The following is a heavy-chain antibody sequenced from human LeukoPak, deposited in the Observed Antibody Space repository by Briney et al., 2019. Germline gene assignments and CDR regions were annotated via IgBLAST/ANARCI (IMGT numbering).Heavy chain of an antibody. CDR1: GYTFTGYY. CDR2: INPNSGGT. Sequence: ASVKVSCKASGYTFTGYYMHWVRQAPGQGLEWMGWINPNSGGTNYAQKFQGRVTMTRDTSISTAYMELSRLRPDDTAVYYCARVFHLSYYYGSEGYYFDYWGQGTLVTVSS. J-gene: IGHJ4*02. CDR3: ARVFHLSYYYGSEGYYFDY. D-gene: IGHD3-10*01. V-gene: IGHV1-2*02.